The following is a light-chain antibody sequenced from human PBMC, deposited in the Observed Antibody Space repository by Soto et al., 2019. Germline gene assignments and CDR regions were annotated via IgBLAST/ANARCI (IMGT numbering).Light chain of an antibody. Sequence: EIVLTQSPGTLSLSPGERATLTCRASQSVSRNYLAWYQQKPGQAPRLLIYAASSRATGIPDRFSGSGSGTDFTLTISRLDPEDFAVYHCQQYHRSPWTFGQGTKVEIK. J-gene: IGKJ1*01. V-gene: IGKV3-20*01. CDR2: AAS. CDR1: QSVSRNY. CDR3: QQYHRSPWT.